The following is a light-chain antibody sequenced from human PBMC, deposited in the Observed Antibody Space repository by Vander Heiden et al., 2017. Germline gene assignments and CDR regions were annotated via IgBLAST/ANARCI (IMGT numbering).Light chain of an antibody. CDR2: DVS. CDR3: SSYTSSSTRV. V-gene: IGLV2-14*03. J-gene: IGLJ2*01. Sequence: QSALTQPASVSGSPGQSITISCPGTNSDVGSYNYVSWYQQHPGKAPKLMIYDVSNRPSGVSNRFSGSKSGNTASLTISGLQAADEADYYCSSYTSSSTRVFGGGTKLTVL. CDR1: NSDVGSYNY.